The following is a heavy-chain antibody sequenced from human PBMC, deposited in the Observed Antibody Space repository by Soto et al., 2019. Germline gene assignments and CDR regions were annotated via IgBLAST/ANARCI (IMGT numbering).Heavy chain of an antibody. V-gene: IGHV3-30*18. Sequence: PGGSLRLSCAASGFTFSSYGMHWVRQAPGKGLEWVAVISYDGSNKYYADSVKGRFTISRDNSKNTLYLQMNSLRAEDTAVYYCAKADSSGYYPHDHFDYWGQGTLVTVSS. CDR3: AKADSSGYYPHDHFDY. CDR2: ISYDGSNK. CDR1: GFTFSSYG. D-gene: IGHD3-22*01. J-gene: IGHJ4*02.